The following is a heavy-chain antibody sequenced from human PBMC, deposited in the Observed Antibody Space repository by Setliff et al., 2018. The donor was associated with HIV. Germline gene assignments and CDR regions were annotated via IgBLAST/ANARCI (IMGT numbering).Heavy chain of an antibody. J-gene: IGHJ6*03. CDR1: GFTFNTYA. D-gene: IGHD5-12*01. Sequence: PGGSLRLSCAASGFTFNTYAMSWVRQAPGKGLEWVATIKKDGREKYYVDSVKGRFTISRDNANNSLFLQMNSLRADETAVYYCARTSVDASMPFYYYYYMDVWGKGTTVTVSS. CDR3: ARTSVDASMPFYYYYYMDV. V-gene: IGHV3-7*01. CDR2: IKKDGREK.